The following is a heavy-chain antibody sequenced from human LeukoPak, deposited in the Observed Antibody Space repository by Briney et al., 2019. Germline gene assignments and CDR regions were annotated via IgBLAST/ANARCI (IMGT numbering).Heavy chain of an antibody. D-gene: IGHD3-10*02. Sequence: GGSLRLSCVASGFTFSTYDMSWVRQAPGKGLEWVSRISNSGYGTYFAESVKGRFTISRDNSKDTLYLQMNSLRAEDTAVYYCAELGITMIGGVWGKGTTVTISS. CDR2: ISNSGYGT. CDR1: GFTFSTYD. CDR3: AELGITMIGGV. V-gene: IGHV3-23*01. J-gene: IGHJ6*04.